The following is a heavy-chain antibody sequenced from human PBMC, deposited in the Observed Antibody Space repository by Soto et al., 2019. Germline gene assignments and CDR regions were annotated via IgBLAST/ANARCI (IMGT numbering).Heavy chain of an antibody. J-gene: IGHJ4*02. D-gene: IGHD3-16*01. Sequence: PSETLSLTCTVSAGSINSGNYYWSWIRQPPGKGLEWIGYIYYSGSAYYKTSLKSRVTISIDTSKNQFSLNLTSVTAADTAVYYCDRAGGPRVLDYWGRGTTVTVSS. V-gene: IGHV4-30-4*01. CDR1: AGSINSGNYY. CDR2: IYYSGSA. CDR3: DRAGGPRVLDY.